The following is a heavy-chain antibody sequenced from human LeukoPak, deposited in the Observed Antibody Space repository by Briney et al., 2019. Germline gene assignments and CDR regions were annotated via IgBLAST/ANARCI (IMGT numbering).Heavy chain of an antibody. V-gene: IGHV4-59*12. CDR3: ARASYSYDINGWVPFDY. J-gene: IGHJ4*02. CDR1: GGSISSYY. CDR2: IHYSGST. Sequence: SETLSLTCTVSGGSISSYYWSWIRQSPGKGLEWIGYIHYSGSTNYNPSLKSRVTMSVDTSKNQFSLKLSSVTAADTAVYYCARASYSYDINGWVPFDYWGQGTLVTVSS. D-gene: IGHD3-22*01.